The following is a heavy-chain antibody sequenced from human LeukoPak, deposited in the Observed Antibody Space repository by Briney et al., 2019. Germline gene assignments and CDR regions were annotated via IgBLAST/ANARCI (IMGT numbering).Heavy chain of an antibody. CDR3: ANLISPGWFDP. J-gene: IGHJ5*02. Sequence: GGSLRLSCVTSGFPLSTYGVHWVRQAPGSGLEWLAYIHYDGYTTNYADSVKGRFTISRENSKNTLYLQMNSLRTEDTAVYYCANLISPGWFDPWGQGILVTVSS. CDR1: GFPLSTYG. V-gene: IGHV3-30*02. CDR2: IHYDGYTT.